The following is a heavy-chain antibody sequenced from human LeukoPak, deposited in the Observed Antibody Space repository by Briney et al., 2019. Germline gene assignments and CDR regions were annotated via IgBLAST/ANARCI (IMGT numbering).Heavy chain of an antibody. CDR2: IGGGGGST. D-gene: IGHD1-26*01. Sequence: GGSLRLSCAASGFTFTSYSMNWVRQAPGKGLEWVSTIGGGGGSTYYADSVKGRFTISRDNSKNTLYLQVNSLRAEDTAVYYCAKGGKWDVTPFDYWGQGTLVTVSS. J-gene: IGHJ4*02. CDR1: GFTFTSYS. CDR3: AKGGKWDVTPFDY. V-gene: IGHV3-23*01.